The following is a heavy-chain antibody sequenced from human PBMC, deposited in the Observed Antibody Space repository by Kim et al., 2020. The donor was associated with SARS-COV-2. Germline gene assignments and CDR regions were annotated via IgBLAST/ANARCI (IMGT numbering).Heavy chain of an antibody. J-gene: IGHJ4*02. CDR2: T. Sequence: TYDKPSLKSRVTISVDASKNQFSLRLSSLTAADTAVYYCAGGPDTAKTGYWGQGTLVTVSS. D-gene: IGHD5-18*01. V-gene: IGHV4-39*01. CDR3: AGGPDTAKTGY.